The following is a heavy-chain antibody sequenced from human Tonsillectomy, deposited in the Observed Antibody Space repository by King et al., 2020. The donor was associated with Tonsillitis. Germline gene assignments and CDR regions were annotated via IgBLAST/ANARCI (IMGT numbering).Heavy chain of an antibody. CDR3: ARYWERDYYDSSGFDY. D-gene: IGHD3-22*01. V-gene: IGHV1-18*01. Sequence: QLVQSGAEVKKPGASVKVSCTASGYTFTSYGISWVRQAPGQGLEWMGWISAYNGNTNYAQKFQGRVTMTTDTSTSTAYMELRSLRSDDTAVYYCARYWERDYYDSSGFDYWGQGTLVTVSS. CDR2: ISAYNGNT. CDR1: GYTFTSYG. J-gene: IGHJ4*02.